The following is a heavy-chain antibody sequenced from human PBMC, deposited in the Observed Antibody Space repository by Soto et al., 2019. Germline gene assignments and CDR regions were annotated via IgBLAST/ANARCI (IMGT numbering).Heavy chain of an antibody. Sequence: QVPLVQSGAEVKKPGASVKVSCKASGYTFTGYYMHWVRQAPGQGLEWMGWINPNSGGTNYAQKFQGRVTMTRDTSISTAYMELSRLRSDDTAVYYCAREVAAARQDYYYGMDVWGQGTTVTVSS. CDR3: AREVAAARQDYYYGMDV. D-gene: IGHD6-6*01. CDR1: GYTFTGYY. CDR2: INPNSGGT. V-gene: IGHV1-2*02. J-gene: IGHJ6*02.